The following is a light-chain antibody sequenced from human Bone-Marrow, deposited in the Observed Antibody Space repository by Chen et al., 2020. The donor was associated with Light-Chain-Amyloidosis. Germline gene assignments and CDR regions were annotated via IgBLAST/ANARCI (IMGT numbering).Light chain of an antibody. J-gene: IGKJ3*01. V-gene: IGKV2-28*01. CDR3: MQALQTPLT. CDR1: QSLLQSNGNNY. CDR2: LGS. Sequence: DIVMTQSPLSLPVTPVEPASISCRSSQSLLQSNGNNYLDWYLQKPGQSPQLLIYLGSHRASGGPDRFSGSGAGTDSTLKISRVEAEDVGIYYCMQALQTPLTFGPGTKVDRK.